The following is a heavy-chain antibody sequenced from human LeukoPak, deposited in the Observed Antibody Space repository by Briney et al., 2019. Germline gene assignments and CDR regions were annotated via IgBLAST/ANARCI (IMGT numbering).Heavy chain of an antibody. Sequence: PGGSLRLSCAASGFTFSSYGMHWVRQAPGTGLEWVAFIRYDGSNKYYADSVKGRFTISRDNSKNTLYLQMNSLRAEDTAVYYCAKDHTYGSGSAAYYYYYMDVWSKGTTGTVSS. CDR1: GFTFSSYG. J-gene: IGHJ6*03. V-gene: IGHV3-30*02. CDR2: IRYDGSNK. CDR3: AKDHTYGSGSAAYYYYYMDV. D-gene: IGHD3-10*01.